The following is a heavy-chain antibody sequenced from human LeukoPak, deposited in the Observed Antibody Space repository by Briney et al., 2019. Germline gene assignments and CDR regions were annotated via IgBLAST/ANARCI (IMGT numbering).Heavy chain of an antibody. V-gene: IGHV3-21*04. D-gene: IGHD2-15*01. CDR2: ISGSSTYI. J-gene: IGHJ4*02. CDR3: AKDRGMFLVGYLDY. CDR1: GFTFSSYK. Sequence: GGSLRLSCAVSGFTFSSYKMNWVRQAPGEGLEWVSSISGSSTYIYYADSLKGRFTISRDNSKNTLYLQMNSLRAEDTAVYYCAKDRGMFLVGYLDYWGQGTLVTVSS.